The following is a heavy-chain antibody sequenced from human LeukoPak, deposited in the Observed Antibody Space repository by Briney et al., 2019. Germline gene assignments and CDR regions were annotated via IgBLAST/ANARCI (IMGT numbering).Heavy chain of an antibody. V-gene: IGHV4-30-2*01. J-gene: IGHJ4*02. D-gene: IGHD3-10*01. CDR2: IYHSGST. CDR1: GGSISSGGYS. Sequence: SQTLSLTCAVSGGSISSGGYSWSWIRQPPGKGLEWIGYIYHSGSTYYNPSLKSRVTISVDASNNQFSLKLTSLTAAGTTVYYCARRGFLGSGTLAFGYWGQGTLVTVSS. CDR3: ARRGFLGSGTLAFGY.